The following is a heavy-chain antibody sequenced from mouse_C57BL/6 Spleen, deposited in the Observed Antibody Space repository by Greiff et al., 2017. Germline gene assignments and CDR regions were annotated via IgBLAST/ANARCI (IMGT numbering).Heavy chain of an antibody. V-gene: IGHV5-17*01. CDR2: ISSGSSTI. CDR3: ARRYYGSSYTHFDY. CDR1: GFTFSDYG. J-gene: IGHJ2*01. Sequence: VQLKESGGGLVKPGGSLKLSCAASGFTFSDYGMHWVRQAPEKGLEWVAYISSGSSTIYYADTVKGRFTISRDNAKNTLFLQMTSLRSEDTAMYYCARRYYGSSYTHFDYWGQGTTLTVSS. D-gene: IGHD1-1*01.